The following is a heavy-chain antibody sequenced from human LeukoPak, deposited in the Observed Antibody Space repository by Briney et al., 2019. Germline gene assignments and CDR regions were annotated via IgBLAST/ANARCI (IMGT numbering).Heavy chain of an antibody. J-gene: IGHJ4*02. V-gene: IGHV4-38-2*01. CDR3: ARRRRITMVRGVIFDY. CDR1: GYSISSGYY. Sequence: SDTLSLTCAVSGYSISSGYYWGWIRQPPGKGLEWIGSIYHSGSTYYNPSLKSRVTISVDTSKNQFSLKLSSVTAADTAVYYCARRRRITMVRGVIFDYWGQGTLVTVSS. CDR2: IYHSGST. D-gene: IGHD3-10*01.